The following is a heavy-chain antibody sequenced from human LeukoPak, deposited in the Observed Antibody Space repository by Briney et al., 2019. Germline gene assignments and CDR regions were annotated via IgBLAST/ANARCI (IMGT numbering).Heavy chain of an antibody. J-gene: IGHJ4*02. CDR3: ARDGSGSPYTPYYFDY. Sequence: GGSLRPSCAAAGFTFSSYWMSWVRQAPGKGLEWVANIKDDGSEKTYVDSVKGRFTISRDNTKNSLYLQMNSLRVEDTAMYYCARDGSGSPYTPYYFDYWGQGIRVTVSS. D-gene: IGHD3-10*01. CDR2: IKDDGSEK. CDR1: GFTFSSYW. V-gene: IGHV3-7*01.